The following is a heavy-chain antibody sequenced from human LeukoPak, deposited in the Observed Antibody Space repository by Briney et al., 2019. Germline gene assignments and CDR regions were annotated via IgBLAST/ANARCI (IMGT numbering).Heavy chain of an antibody. V-gene: IGHV4-59*01. Sequence: SETLSLTCTVSGGSMSSYYWSWIRQPPGKGLEWIGYIYYNGSTNYNPSLKSRVTISVDTSKNQFSLKLSSVTAADTAVYYCARGGWSLDYWGQGTLVTVSS. CDR3: ARGGWSLDY. CDR2: IYYNGST. CDR1: GGSMSSYY. J-gene: IGHJ4*02. D-gene: IGHD6-19*01.